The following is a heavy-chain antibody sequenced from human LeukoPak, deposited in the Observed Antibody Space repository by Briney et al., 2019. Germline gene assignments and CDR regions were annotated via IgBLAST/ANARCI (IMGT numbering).Heavy chain of an antibody. Sequence: PGGSLRLSCAASGFTFSSYGMHWVRQAPGKGLEWVAVIWYDGSNKYYADSVKGRFTISRDNSKNTLYLQMNSLRAEDTAVYYCASSDLLRYFDWPPQGFDYWGQGTLVTVSS. CDR1: GFTFSSYG. CDR2: IWYDGSNK. CDR3: ASSDLLRYFDWPPQGFDY. D-gene: IGHD3-9*01. V-gene: IGHV3-33*01. J-gene: IGHJ4*02.